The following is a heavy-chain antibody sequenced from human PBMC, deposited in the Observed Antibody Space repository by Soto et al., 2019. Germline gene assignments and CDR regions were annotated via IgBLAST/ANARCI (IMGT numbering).Heavy chain of an antibody. J-gene: IGHJ4*02. D-gene: IGHD1-26*01. V-gene: IGHV4-4*09. CDR3: ARGRSNGAFDS. Sequence: ASETLSLTCTVSGDSINNFYWSWIRQSPGKGLEWIAYIYANGNTNHNPSLKSRVAISIDTSKSQFSLNLTSVTAADTAVYFCARGRSNGAFDSWGQGALVTAPQ. CDR1: GDSINNFY. CDR2: IYANGNT.